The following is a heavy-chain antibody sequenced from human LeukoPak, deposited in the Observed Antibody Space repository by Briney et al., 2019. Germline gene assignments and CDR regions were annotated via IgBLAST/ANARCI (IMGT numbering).Heavy chain of an antibody. CDR3: ARWYSSASRVFDI. V-gene: IGHV4-59*01. D-gene: IGHD6-6*01. CDR1: GGSLSSYY. CDR2: IYYSGST. Sequence: PSETLSLTCTVSGGSLSSYYWSWIRPPPGKGLEWIGYIYYSGSTNYSPSLESRVTISVDTSKNQFSLNLSSVTAADTAVYFCARWYSSASRVFDIWGQGTMVTVSS. J-gene: IGHJ3*02.